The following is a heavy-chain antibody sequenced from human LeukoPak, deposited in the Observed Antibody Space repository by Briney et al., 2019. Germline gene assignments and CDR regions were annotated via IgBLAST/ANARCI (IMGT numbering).Heavy chain of an antibody. J-gene: IGHJ3*02. CDR3: AGAQVVRDAFDI. CDR2: IYYSGST. D-gene: IGHD3-22*01. Sequence: SETLSLTCTVSGGSISSSSYYWGWIRQPPGKGLEWIGSIYYSGSTYYNPSLKSRVTISVDTSKSQFSLKLSSVTAADTAVYYCAGAQVVRDAFDIWGQGTMVTVSS. CDR1: GGSISSSSYY. V-gene: IGHV4-39*07.